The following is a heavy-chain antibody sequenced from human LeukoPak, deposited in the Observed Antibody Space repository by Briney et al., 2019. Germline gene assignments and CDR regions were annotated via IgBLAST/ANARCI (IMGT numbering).Heavy chain of an antibody. Sequence: RESLRISCKGSGYTFPTYWIGWVRQMPGKGLEWMGIIYPGDSDTRYSPSFQGQVTISAGKSISTAYLQWSSLKASDTAMYYCARPYYGSGSYYPYVYWGQGTLVTVSS. CDR2: IYPGDSDT. CDR3: ARPYYGSGSYYPYVY. D-gene: IGHD3-10*01. V-gene: IGHV5-51*01. CDR1: GYTFPTYW. J-gene: IGHJ4*02.